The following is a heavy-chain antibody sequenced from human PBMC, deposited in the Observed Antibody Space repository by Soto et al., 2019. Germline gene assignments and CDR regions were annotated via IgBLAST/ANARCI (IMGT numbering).Heavy chain of an antibody. CDR1: GYTFSSNW. Sequence: GESLKIACHASGYTFSSNWIGWVRQMPGKGLEWMGIIYPDDSETRYSPSFQGQVTISADRSFNTAYLQWASLKASDTAMYYCARAGGSSSQYYYSGMDVWGLGATLTVSS. CDR2: IYPDDSET. J-gene: IGHJ6*02. CDR3: ARAGGSSSQYYYSGMDV. D-gene: IGHD2-15*01. V-gene: IGHV5-51*01.